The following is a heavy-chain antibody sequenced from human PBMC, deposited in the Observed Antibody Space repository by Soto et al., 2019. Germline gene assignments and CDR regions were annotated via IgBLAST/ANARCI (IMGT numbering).Heavy chain of an antibody. CDR1: GGTFNTYE. V-gene: IGHV1-69*19. D-gene: IGHD3-10*01. CDR2: ISPMFGAA. Sequence: QVQLVQSGAEMKKPGSSVKVSCQSSGGTFNTYEMNWVRQAPGQGPEWMGDISPMFGAANYAPKFQGRVTITADESTGTSYMQLSSLTSEDTAIYFCAREVQVHTPAFVYWGQGTLVTVSS. CDR3: AREVQVHTPAFVY. J-gene: IGHJ4*02.